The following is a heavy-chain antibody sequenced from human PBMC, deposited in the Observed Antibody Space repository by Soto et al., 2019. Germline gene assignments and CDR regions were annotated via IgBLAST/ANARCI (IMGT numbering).Heavy chain of an antibody. J-gene: IGHJ6*02. CDR1: GGTVSRGSYY. V-gene: IGHV4-61*01. Sequence: PSETLSLTCIVSGGTVSRGSYYWSWIRQPPGKGLEWIGKIYYSGSTNYNPSLKSRVTISVDTSKHQFSLKLRSVTAAATAVYYCARDSHYEIFTGYYNVAPYGFDVWGQGTTVTVSS. CDR3: ARDSHYEIFTGYYNVAPYGFDV. CDR2: IYYSGST. D-gene: IGHD3-9*01.